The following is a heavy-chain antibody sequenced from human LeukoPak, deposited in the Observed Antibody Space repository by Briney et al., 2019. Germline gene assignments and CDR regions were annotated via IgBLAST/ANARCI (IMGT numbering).Heavy chain of an antibody. CDR2: INHSGST. CDR3: ARGRRLRNWGFSPQPFDY. V-gene: IGHV4-34*01. CDR1: GGSFSGYY. Sequence: SGTLSLTCAVYGGSFSGYYWSWIRQPPGKGLEWIGEINHSGSTNYNPSLKSRVTISVDTSKNQFSLKLSSVTAADTAVYYCARGRRLRNWGFSPQPFDYRGQGTLVTVSS. J-gene: IGHJ4*02. D-gene: IGHD7-27*01.